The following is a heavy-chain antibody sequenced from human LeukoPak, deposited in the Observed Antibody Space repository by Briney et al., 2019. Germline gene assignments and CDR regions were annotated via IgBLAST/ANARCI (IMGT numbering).Heavy chain of an antibody. CDR2: INHSGST. V-gene: IGHV4-39*07. Sequence: SETLSLTCTVSGGSISSSSYYWSWIRQPPGKGLEWIGEINHSGSTNYNPSLKSRVTISVDTSKNQFSLKLSSVTAADTAVYYCARDGLRWYQKGVFVYWGQGTLVTVSS. CDR1: GGSISSSSYY. J-gene: IGHJ4*02. D-gene: IGHD4-23*01. CDR3: ARDGLRWYQKGVFVY.